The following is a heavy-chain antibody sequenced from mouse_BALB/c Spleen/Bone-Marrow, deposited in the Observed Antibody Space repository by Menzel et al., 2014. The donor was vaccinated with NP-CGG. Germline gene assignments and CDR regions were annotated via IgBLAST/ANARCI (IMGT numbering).Heavy chain of an antibody. CDR1: GFNIKDTY. Sequence: EVHLVESGAELVKPGASVKLSCTASGFNIKDTYMHRVKQRPEQGLEWIGRIDPANGNTKYDPKFQGKATITADTSSNTAYLQLSSLTSEDTAVYYCARGGSSYGWYFDVWGAGTTVTVSS. V-gene: IGHV14-3*02. CDR2: IDPANGNT. D-gene: IGHD1-1*01. CDR3: ARGGSSYGWYFDV. J-gene: IGHJ1*01.